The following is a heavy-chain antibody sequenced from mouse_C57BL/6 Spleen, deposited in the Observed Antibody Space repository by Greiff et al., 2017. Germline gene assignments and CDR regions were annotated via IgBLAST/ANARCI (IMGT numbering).Heavy chain of an antibody. CDR2: IYPGSGST. CDR1: GYTFTSYW. D-gene: IGHD2-4*01. V-gene: IGHV1-55*01. Sequence: QVQLQQPGAELVKPGASVKMSCKASGYTFTSYWITWVKQRPGQGLEWIGDIYPGSGSTNYNEKFKSKAKLTLDTSSSTAYMQLSSLTSEDSAVYDCARGDYDYEAWFAYWGQGTLVTVSA. CDR3: ARGDYDYEAWFAY. J-gene: IGHJ3*01.